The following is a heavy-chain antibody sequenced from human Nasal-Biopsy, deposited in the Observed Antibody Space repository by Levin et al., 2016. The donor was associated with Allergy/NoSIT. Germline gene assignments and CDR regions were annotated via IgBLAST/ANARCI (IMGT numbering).Heavy chain of an antibody. Sequence: LSLTCTVSGGYISSGGYYWNWIRQLPGKGLEWIGYIHYSGSTNYNPSLKSRISMSVDTSKKQFSLKLSSVTVADTAVYYCARITGSSGYWFFDLWGRGTLVTVSS. CDR2: IHYSGST. V-gene: IGHV4-31*03. J-gene: IGHJ2*01. CDR1: GGYISSGGYY. CDR3: ARITGSSGYWFFDL. D-gene: IGHD6-13*01.